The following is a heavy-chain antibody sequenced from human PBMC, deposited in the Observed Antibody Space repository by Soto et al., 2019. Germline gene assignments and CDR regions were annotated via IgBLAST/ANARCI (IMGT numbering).Heavy chain of an antibody. Sequence: EVQLLESGGGLVQPGGSLRLSCAASGFTFSSYAMTWVRQAPGKGLEWISGISGGGSSTYYADSVKGRFTISRDNSKNTLYVQMNSLRAEDTAVYYCAKGGRASRSWNNWFDPWGQGTLVTVSS. CDR1: GFTFSSYA. D-gene: IGHD6-13*01. CDR2: ISGGGSST. CDR3: AKGGRASRSWNNWFDP. J-gene: IGHJ5*02. V-gene: IGHV3-23*01.